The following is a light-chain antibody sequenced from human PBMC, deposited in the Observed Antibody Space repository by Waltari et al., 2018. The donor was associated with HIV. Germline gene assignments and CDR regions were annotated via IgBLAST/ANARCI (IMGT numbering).Light chain of an antibody. Sequence: DIVVTQSPDFLAVSLGERATINCKSSQTVFSGSNNKNYLAWYQQRPGQPPKLLIYWASTRESGVPDRFNGSGSGTDFTLTISSLQAEDVAVYYCQQYYSTPPSLTFGGGTKVEIK. J-gene: IGKJ4*01. CDR2: WAS. CDR3: QQYYSTPPSLT. CDR1: QTVFSGSNNKNY. V-gene: IGKV4-1*01.